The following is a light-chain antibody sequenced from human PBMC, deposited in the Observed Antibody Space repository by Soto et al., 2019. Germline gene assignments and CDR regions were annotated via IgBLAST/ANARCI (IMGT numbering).Light chain of an antibody. CDR1: QSVSRN. J-gene: IGKJ1*01. CDR2: GAS. V-gene: IGKV3-15*01. Sequence: EIVMTQSPATLSVSPGERATLSCRASQSVSRNLAWYQQKPGQAPRLLIQGASTRATGIPARFSGSGSGTEFTLTISSLQSEDFAVYYCQQDNNWPPGFGQGTKVEIK. CDR3: QQDNNWPPG.